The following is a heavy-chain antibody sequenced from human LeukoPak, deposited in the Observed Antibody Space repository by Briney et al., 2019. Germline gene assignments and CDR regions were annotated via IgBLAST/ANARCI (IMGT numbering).Heavy chain of an antibody. V-gene: IGHV4-59*01. D-gene: IGHD2-15*01. CDR1: GGSISSYY. CDR3: ARVEVVVVAATGWFDP. CDR2: IYYSGST. J-gene: IGHJ5*02. Sequence: SSETLSLTCTVSGGSISSYYWSWFRQPPGKGLEWIGYIYYSGSTNYNPSLKSRVTISVDTSKNQFSLKLSSVTAADTAVYYCARVEVVVVAATGWFDPWGQGTLVTVSS.